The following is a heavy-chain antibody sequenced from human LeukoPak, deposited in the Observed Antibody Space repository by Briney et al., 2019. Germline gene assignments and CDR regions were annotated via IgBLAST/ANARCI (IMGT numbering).Heavy chain of an antibody. V-gene: IGHV3-33*01. CDR3: ARDARNYYDSSGRLNWFDP. D-gene: IGHD3-22*01. J-gene: IGHJ5*02. Sequence: GGSLRLSCAASGFTFSSYGMHWVRQAPGKGLEWVAVIWYGGSNKYYADSVKGRFTISRDNSKNTLYLQMNSLRAEDTAVYYCARDARNYYDSSGRLNWFDPWGQGTLVTVSS. CDR2: IWYGGSNK. CDR1: GFTFSSYG.